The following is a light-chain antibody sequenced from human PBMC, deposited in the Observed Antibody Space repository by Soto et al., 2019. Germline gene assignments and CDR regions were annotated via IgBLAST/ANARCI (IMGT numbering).Light chain of an antibody. V-gene: IGKV1-39*01. CDR2: AAS. J-gene: IGKJ1*01. CDR1: QSMRTY. Sequence: DIQMTQSPASLSASVGDIVTSTCGASQSMRTYLNWYQQKPGKAPNLLIHAASSLQSGVPSRFSGSGSGTDFTLTISSLQPEDFATYYCQQSYSTPWTFGQGTKVDIK. CDR3: QQSYSTPWT.